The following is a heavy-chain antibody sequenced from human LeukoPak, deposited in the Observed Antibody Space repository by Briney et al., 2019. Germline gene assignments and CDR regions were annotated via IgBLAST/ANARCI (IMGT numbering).Heavy chain of an antibody. CDR1: GFTFSSYA. J-gene: IGHJ5*02. CDR3: ASGSASLGSWFDP. V-gene: IGHV4-39*01. D-gene: IGHD6-25*01. CDR2: IYYSGST. Sequence: GSLRLSCAASGFTFSSYAMSWVRQAPGKGLEWIGSIYYSGSTYYNPSLKSRVTISVDTSKNQFSLKLSSVTAADTAVYYCASGSASLGSWFDPWGQGTLVTVSS.